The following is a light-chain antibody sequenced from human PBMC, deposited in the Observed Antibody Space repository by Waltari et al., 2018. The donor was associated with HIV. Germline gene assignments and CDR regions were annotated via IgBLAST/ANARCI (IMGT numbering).Light chain of an antibody. Sequence: DIVMTQSPDSLPVSLGERATINCTASRSILYSSDNRNYLAWYQQKPRRPPRLLISLASTRESGVPDRFSGSGSGTDFALTISRLQAEDVAVYHCQQYLRSPPTFGGGTKVEIK. J-gene: IGKJ4*01. CDR3: QQYLRSPPT. CDR2: LAS. CDR1: RSILYSSDNRNY. V-gene: IGKV4-1*01.